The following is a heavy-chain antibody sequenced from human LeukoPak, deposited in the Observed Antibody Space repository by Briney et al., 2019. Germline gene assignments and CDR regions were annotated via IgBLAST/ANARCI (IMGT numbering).Heavy chain of an antibody. CDR3: ARANSMVRGVTPFDY. CDR1: GFTFYDYG. Sequence: GGSLRLSCAASGFTFYDYGMSWVRHAPGKGLEWVAFIRYDGSNKYYADSVKGRFTISRDNAKNSLYLQMNSLRAEDTAVYYCARANSMVRGVTPFDYWGQGTLVTVSS. CDR2: IRYDGSNK. J-gene: IGHJ4*02. V-gene: IGHV3-30*02. D-gene: IGHD3-10*01.